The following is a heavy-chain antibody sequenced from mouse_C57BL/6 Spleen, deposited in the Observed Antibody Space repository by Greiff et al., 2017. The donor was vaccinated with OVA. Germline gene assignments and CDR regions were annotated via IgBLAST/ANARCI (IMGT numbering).Heavy chain of an antibody. J-gene: IGHJ4*01. V-gene: IGHV1-72*01. CDR2: SDPNSGGT. CDR1: GYTFTSYW. CDR3: ARGTTVVAPYYAMDY. D-gene: IGHD1-1*01. Sequence: QVQLQQPGAELVKPGASVKLSCKASGYTFTSYWMHWVKQRPGRGLEWIGRSDPNSGGTKYNEKFKSKATLTVDKPSGTAYMQLSSLTYEDSAVYYCARGTTVVAPYYAMDYWGQGTSVTVSS.